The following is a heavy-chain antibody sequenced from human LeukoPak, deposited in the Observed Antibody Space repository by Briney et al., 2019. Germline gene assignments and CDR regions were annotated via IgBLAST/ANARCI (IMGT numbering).Heavy chain of an antibody. CDR1: GGTFSSYA. CDR2: IIPIFGTA. D-gene: IGHD5-24*01. Sequence: SVKVSCKASGGTFSSYAISWVRQAPGQGLEWMGGIIPIFGTANYAQKFQGRVTITTDESTSTAYMELSSLRSEGTAVYYCARDRDGYSPYFDYRGQGTLVTVSS. CDR3: ARDRDGYSPYFDY. J-gene: IGHJ4*02. V-gene: IGHV1-69*05.